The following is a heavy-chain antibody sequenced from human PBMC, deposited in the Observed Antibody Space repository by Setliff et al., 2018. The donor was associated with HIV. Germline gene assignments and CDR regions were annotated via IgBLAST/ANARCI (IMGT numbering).Heavy chain of an antibody. Sequence: ASVKVSCQASGGTFGASGINWVRQAPGQGFEWMGTIILAFNVIKYAQKFQGRVTITADESARTAFMEMRSLRSDDTAIYYCASGIRGLIRTDYYYEMEVWGKGTTVTVSS. CDR1: GGTFGASG. V-gene: IGHV1-69*13. CDR2: IILAFNVI. D-gene: IGHD3-10*01. CDR3: ASGIRGLIRTDYYYEMEV. J-gene: IGHJ6*04.